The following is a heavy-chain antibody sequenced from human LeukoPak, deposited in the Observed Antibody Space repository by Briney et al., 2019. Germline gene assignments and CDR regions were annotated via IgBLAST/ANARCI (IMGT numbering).Heavy chain of an antibody. V-gene: IGHV4-34*01. Sequence: SETLSLTCAVYGGSFSGYYWSWIRQPPGKGLEWIGEINHSGSTNYNPSLKSRATISVDTSKNQFSLKLSSVTAADTAVYYCARLPPYYYDSPRFGFDYRGQGTLVTVSS. D-gene: IGHD3-22*01. CDR2: INHSGST. CDR3: ARLPPYYYDSPRFGFDY. CDR1: GGSFSGYY. J-gene: IGHJ4*02.